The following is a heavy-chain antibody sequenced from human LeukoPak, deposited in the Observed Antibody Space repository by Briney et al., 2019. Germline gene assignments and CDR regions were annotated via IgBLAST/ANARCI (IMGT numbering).Heavy chain of an antibody. Sequence: PGGSLRLSCAGSGFTFSSYWMHWVRHAPGKGLVGVARINTDGSSTNYADSVEGRFTISRDNAKNTLYLQMTSLRAEDTAVYYCARGEEIAVVVAAAFDYWGQGTLVTVSS. CDR3: ARGEEIAVVVAAAFDY. D-gene: IGHD2-15*01. CDR1: GFTFSSYW. CDR2: INTDGSST. J-gene: IGHJ4*02. V-gene: IGHV3-74*01.